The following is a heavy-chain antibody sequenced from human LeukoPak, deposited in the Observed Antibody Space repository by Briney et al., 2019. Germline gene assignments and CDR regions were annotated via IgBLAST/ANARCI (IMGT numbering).Heavy chain of an antibody. CDR3: ARDHCSSTSCYIGYFDY. CDR2: IKQDGSEK. CDR1: GFTFSSYW. Sequence: PGGSLRLSCAASGFTFSSYWMSWVRQAPGKGLEWVANIKQDGSEKYYVDSVKGRFTISRDNAKNSLYLQMNSLRAEDTAVYYCARDHCSSTSCYIGYFDYWGQGTLVTVSS. D-gene: IGHD2-2*02. V-gene: IGHV3-7*01. J-gene: IGHJ4*02.